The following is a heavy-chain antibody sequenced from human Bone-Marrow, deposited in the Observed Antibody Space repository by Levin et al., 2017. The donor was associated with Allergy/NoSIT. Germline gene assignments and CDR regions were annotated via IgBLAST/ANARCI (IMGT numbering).Heavy chain of an antibody. J-gene: IGHJ4*02. CDR3: AKVDTAMVT. CDR1: GGSISSYY. Sequence: KPGGSLRLSCTVSGGSISSYYWSWIRQPPGKGLEWIGYIYYSGSTNYNPSLKSRVTISVDTSKNQFSLKLSSVTAADTAVYYCAKVDTAMVTWGQGTLVTVSS. V-gene: IGHV4-59*01. CDR2: IYYSGST. D-gene: IGHD5-18*01.